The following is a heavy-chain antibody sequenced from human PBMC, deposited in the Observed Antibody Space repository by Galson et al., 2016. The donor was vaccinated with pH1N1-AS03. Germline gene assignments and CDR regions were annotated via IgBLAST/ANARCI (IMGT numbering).Heavy chain of an antibody. CDR1: GGTFNTYA. CDR3: ATGYSATPSGTFDI. D-gene: IGHD2-15*01. J-gene: IGHJ3*02. Sequence: SVKVSCKASGGTFNTYAISWVRQAPGQGLEWMGRIIPMLNIPDYAQKFQVRVTITADKSTNTDYMELTNLRSDDPALYYCATGYSATPSGTFDIWGQGTMVTVSS. CDR2: IIPMLNIP. V-gene: IGHV1-69*04.